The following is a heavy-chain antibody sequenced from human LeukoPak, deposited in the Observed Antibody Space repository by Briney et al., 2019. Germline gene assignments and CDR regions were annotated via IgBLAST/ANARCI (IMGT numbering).Heavy chain of an antibody. CDR3: ARYASSWYLIDY. J-gene: IGHJ4*02. D-gene: IGHD6-13*01. Sequence: ASETLSLTCTASGGSISSYYWSWIRQPPGKGLEWIGYIYYSGSTNYNPSLKSRVTISVDTSKNQFSLKLSSVTAADTAVYYCARYASSWYLIDYWGQGTLVTVSS. CDR1: GGSISSYY. V-gene: IGHV4-59*08. CDR2: IYYSGST.